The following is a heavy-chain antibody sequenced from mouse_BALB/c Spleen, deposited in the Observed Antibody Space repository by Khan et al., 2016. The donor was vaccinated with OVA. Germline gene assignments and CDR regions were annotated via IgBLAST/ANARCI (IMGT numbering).Heavy chain of an antibody. CDR3: ARFYDSYYAMDY. J-gene: IGHJ4*01. CDR1: GFSLISYG. D-gene: IGHD2-3*01. V-gene: IGHV2-9*02. CDR2: IWAGGST. Sequence: VQLQESGPGLVAPAQTLSITCTVSGFSLISYGVNWFRQPPGKGLEWLGVIWAGGSTNYNSALMSRLSISKDNSKSQVFLKMNSLQTDETAMYYCARFYDSYYAMDYWGQGTSVTVSS.